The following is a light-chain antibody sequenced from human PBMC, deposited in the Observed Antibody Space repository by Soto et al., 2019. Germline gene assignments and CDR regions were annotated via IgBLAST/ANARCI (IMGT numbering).Light chain of an antibody. J-gene: IGLJ2*01. Sequence: QSALTQPASVSGSPGQSITISCTGTTSDVGGYNYVSWYQQHPGKAPKLMIYDVSNRPSGVSNRSSGSKSGNTASRTISRLQAEDEADYYCSSYTSSTVVFGGGAKVTVL. CDR2: DVS. CDR3: SSYTSSTVV. V-gene: IGLV2-14*01. CDR1: TSDVGGYNY.